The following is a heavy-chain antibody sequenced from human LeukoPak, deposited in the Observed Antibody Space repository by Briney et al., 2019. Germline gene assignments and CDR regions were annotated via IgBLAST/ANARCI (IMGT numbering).Heavy chain of an antibody. V-gene: IGHV4-59*01. CDR2: IFYSGRT. J-gene: IGHJ4*02. D-gene: IGHD5-18*01. CDR1: GGSIHSY. CDR3: ARGQKYTSGYRVTELGSRYSDY. Sequence: PSETLSLTCTVSGGSIHSYWNWIRQPPGKGLEWIGYIFYSGRTNYNPSLKSRVTLSVDTSKNWFSLRLTSVTAADAAVYYCARGQKYTSGYRVTELGSRYSDYWGQGARVTVSP.